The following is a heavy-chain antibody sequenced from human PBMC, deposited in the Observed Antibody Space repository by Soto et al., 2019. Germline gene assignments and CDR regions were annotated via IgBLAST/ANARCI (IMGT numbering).Heavy chain of an antibody. CDR3: AREWGATRPLGPWAFDY. D-gene: IGHD1-26*01. Sequence: GGSLRLSCAASGFTFSSYAMHWVRQAPGKGLEWVAVISYDGSNKYYADSVKGRFTISRDNSKNTLYLQMNSLRAEDTAVYYCAREWGATRPLGPWAFDYWGQGTLVTVSS. CDR2: ISYDGSNK. J-gene: IGHJ4*02. V-gene: IGHV3-30-3*01. CDR1: GFTFSSYA.